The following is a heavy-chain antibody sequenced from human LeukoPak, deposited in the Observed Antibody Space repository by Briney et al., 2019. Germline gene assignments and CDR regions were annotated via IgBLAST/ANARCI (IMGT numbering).Heavy chain of an antibody. J-gene: IGHJ5*02. CDR2: IIHSGST. CDR1: GGSFSGYY. V-gene: IGHV4-34*12. D-gene: IGHD3-16*01. Sequence: SETLSLTCAVYGGSFSGYYWSWIRQPPGKGLEWIGEIIHSGSTNYNPSLKSRVTISVDTSKNQFSLKLSSVTAADTAVYYCARVGGPPNLWGQGTLVTVSS. CDR3: ARVGGPPNL.